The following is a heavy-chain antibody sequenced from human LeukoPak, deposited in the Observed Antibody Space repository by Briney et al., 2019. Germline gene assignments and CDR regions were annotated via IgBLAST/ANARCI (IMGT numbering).Heavy chain of an antibody. J-gene: IGHJ4*02. CDR2: ISYDGSNK. CDR1: GFTFSSYA. Sequence: PGGSLRLSCAASGFTFSSYAMHWVRQAPGKGLEWVAVISYDGSNKYYADSVKGRFTISRDNSKNTLYLQMNSLRAEDTALYYCAKDEGEQQLVRTFDYWGQGTLVTVSS. V-gene: IGHV3-30-3*01. D-gene: IGHD6-13*01. CDR3: AKDEGEQQLVRTFDY.